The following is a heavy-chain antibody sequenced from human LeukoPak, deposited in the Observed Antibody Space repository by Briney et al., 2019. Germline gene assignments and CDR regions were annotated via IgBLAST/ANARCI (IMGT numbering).Heavy chain of an antibody. CDR2: ISWNSGSI. V-gene: IGHV3-9*01. J-gene: IGHJ2*01. CDR1: GFTFDDYA. D-gene: IGHD6-19*01. CDR3: AKDKIAVAGHWYFDL. Sequence: PGGSLRLSCAVSGFTFDDYAMHWVRQAPGKGLEWVSGISWNSGSIGYADSVKGRFTISRDNAKNSLYLQMNSLRAEDTALYCCAKDKIAVAGHWYFDLWGRGTLVTVSS.